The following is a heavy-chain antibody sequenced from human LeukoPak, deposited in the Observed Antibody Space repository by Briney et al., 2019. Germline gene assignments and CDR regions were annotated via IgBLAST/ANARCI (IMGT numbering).Heavy chain of an antibody. CDR2: MNPNSGST. D-gene: IGHD5-18*01. V-gene: IGHV1-8*03. J-gene: IGHJ4*02. Sequence: ASVKVSCKASGYTFTSYDINWVRQATGQGLEWMGWMNPNSGSTGYAQKFQGRVTITRNTSISTAYMELGSLRSEDTAVYYCARRGYSWGDFDYWGQGTLVTVSS. CDR3: ARRGYSWGDFDY. CDR1: GYTFTSYD.